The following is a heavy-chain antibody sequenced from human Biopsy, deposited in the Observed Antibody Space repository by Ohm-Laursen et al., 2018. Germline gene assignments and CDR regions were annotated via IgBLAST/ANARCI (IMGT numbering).Heavy chain of an antibody. V-gene: IGHV3-9*01. CDR2: ISWSSDSI. D-gene: IGHD3-22*01. J-gene: IGHJ3*02. Sequence: SSLRLSCSASGLRFDNTGMHWVRQGPGKGLEWVAGISWSSDSITYAKSVTDRFTISRDNGENSLYLQMNSLRPEDTALYYCTKNTQWEGSGYLDAFHIWGHGAMVTVSS. CDR3: TKNTQWEGSGYLDAFHI. CDR1: GLRFDNTG.